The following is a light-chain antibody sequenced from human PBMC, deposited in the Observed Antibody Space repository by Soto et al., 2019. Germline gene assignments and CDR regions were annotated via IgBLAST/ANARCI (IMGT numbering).Light chain of an antibody. V-gene: IGKV3-11*01. CDR2: DTS. CDR1: QSVRSS. J-gene: IGKJ4*01. CDR3: QQRSTWPRLT. Sequence: EIVLTQSPATRSLSPGERATLSCRASQSVRSSLAWYQQRPGQAPRLLIYDTSNRATGIPARFSGSGSGTDFTLTIGSLEPEDFAVYYCQQRSTWPRLTFGGGTKVEIK.